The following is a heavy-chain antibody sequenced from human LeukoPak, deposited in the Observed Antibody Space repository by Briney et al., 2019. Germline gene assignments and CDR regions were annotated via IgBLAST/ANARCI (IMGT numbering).Heavy chain of an antibody. CDR2: IFYSGST. Sequence: SETLSLTCTVSGGSISSYYWSWIRQPPGKGLEWIGHIFYSGSTNYNPSLKSRVTISVDTSKNQFSLKLSSVTAADTAVYYCARAKGTYYDFWSGYYTDYWGQGTLVTVSS. V-gene: IGHV4-59*01. CDR1: GGSISSYY. CDR3: ARAKGTYYDFWSGYYTDY. D-gene: IGHD3-3*01. J-gene: IGHJ4*02.